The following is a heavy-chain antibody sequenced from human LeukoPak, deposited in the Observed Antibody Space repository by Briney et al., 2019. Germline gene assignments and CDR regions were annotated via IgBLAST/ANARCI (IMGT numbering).Heavy chain of an antibody. Sequence: GGSLRLSCAASGFTFSSYAMSWVRQAPGKGLEWVSAISGSGGSTYYADSVKGWFTISRDNSKNTLYLQMNSLRAEDTAVYYCAHTLGGYDSSGYYFDYWGQGTLVTVSS. CDR2: ISGSGGST. CDR3: AHTLGGYDSSGYYFDY. CDR1: GFTFSSYA. D-gene: IGHD3-22*01. V-gene: IGHV3-23*01. J-gene: IGHJ4*02.